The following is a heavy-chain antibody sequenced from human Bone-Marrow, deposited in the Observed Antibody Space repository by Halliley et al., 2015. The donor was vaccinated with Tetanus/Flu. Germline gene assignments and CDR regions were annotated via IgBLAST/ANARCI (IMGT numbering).Heavy chain of an antibody. V-gene: IGHV4-59*01. CDR3: AREAYSYYGMDV. CDR1: GGSISSYS. Sequence: TLSLTCTVSGGSISSYSWSWIRQAPGRGLEWIGCMYSSGTTNYNPSLKSRLTISVDKSKNQFSVNLRSVTAADTAVYYCAREAYSYYGMDVWGQGTTVIVSS. CDR2: MYSSGTT. J-gene: IGHJ6*02.